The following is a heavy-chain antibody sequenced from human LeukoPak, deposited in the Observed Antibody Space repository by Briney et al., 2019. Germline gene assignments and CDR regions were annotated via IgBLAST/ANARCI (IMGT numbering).Heavy chain of an antibody. CDR3: ARHFRGSGLYYFDY. D-gene: IGHD3-10*01. CDR2: IYYSGST. V-gene: IGHV4-59*01. Sequence: SETLSLTCTVSGGSISSYYWSWIRQPPGKGLEWIGYIYYSGSTNYNPSLKSRVTISVDTSKNQFSLKLRSVTAADTAVYYCARHFRGSGLYYFDYWGQGTLVTVSS. CDR1: GGSISSYY. J-gene: IGHJ4*02.